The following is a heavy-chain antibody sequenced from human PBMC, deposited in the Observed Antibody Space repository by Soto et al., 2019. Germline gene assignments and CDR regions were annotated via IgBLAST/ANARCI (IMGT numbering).Heavy chain of an antibody. D-gene: IGHD3-9*01. CDR3: ARDAMLTGYSDHDAFDI. CDR2: IWYDGSNK. V-gene: IGHV3-33*01. CDR1: GFTFSSYG. J-gene: IGHJ3*02. Sequence: GGSLRLSCAASGFTFSSYGMHWVRQAPGKGLEWVAVIWYDGSNKYYADSVKGRFTISRDNSKNTLYLQMNSLRAEDTAVYYCARDAMLTGYSDHDAFDIWGQGTMVTVSS.